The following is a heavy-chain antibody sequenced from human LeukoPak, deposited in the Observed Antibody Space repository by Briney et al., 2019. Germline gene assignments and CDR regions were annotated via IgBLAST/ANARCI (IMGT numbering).Heavy chain of an antibody. CDR3: ATAGYSSGWDKYYFDY. CDR2: INPNSGGT. CDR1: GYTFTGYY. V-gene: IGHV1-2*04. D-gene: IGHD6-19*01. Sequence: ASVKVSCKASGYTFTGYYMHWVRQAPGQGLKWMGWINPNSGGTNYAQKFQGWVTMTRDTSISTAYMELSRLRSDDTAVYYCATAGYSSGWDKYYFDYWGQGTLVTVSS. J-gene: IGHJ4*02.